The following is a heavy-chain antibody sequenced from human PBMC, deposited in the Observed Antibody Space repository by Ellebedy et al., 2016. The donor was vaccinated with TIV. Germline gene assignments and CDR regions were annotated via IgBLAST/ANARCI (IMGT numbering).Heavy chain of an antibody. CDR2: IGTTGNTV. D-gene: IGHD3-16*01. V-gene: IGHV3-48*02. Sequence: GESLKISCAASGLTFSSHSMNWVRQAPGKGLEWVSCIGTTGNTVYYADSVKCRFTISRDNAMNSLYLEMNSLRDEDTAVYYCARVRGTYAYGMDVWGQGTTVTVSS. CDR3: ARVRGTYAYGMDV. CDR1: GLTFSSHS. J-gene: IGHJ6*02.